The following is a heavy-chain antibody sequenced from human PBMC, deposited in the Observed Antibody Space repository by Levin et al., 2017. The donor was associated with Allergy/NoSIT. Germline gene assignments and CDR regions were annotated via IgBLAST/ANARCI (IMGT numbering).Heavy chain of an antibody. D-gene: IGHD2-8*02. CDR3: TRDALVVGTDVKYYFYYMDV. CDR2: IHYSGRT. J-gene: IGHJ6*03. CDR1: GDSLGHYY. Sequence: KTSETLSLTCAVSGDSLGHYYWSWIRQPPGKGLEWIGYIHYSGRTDYNPSLKNRLAMSVDTSKNQFSLSLSSVTAADTAVYYCTRDALVVGTDVKYYFYYMDVWGKGTTVTVSS. V-gene: IGHV4-59*01.